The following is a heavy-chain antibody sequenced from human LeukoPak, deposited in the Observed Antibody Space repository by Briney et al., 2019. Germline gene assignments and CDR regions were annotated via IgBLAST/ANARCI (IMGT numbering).Heavy chain of an antibody. V-gene: IGHV4-34*01. CDR2: INHSGST. CDR3: ASVLPIAAAYFDY. D-gene: IGHD6-13*01. Sequence: PSETLSLTCAVYGRSFSGYYWSWIRQPPGKGLEWIGEINHSGSTNYNPSLKSRVTISVDTSKNQFSLKLSSVTAADTAVYYCASVLPIAAAYFDYWGQGTLVTVSS. CDR1: GRSFSGYY. J-gene: IGHJ4*02.